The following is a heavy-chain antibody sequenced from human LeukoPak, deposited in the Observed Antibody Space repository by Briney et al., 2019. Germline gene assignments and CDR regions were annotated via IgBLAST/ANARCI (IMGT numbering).Heavy chain of an antibody. D-gene: IGHD1-26*01. CDR3: ARDRNSGNFDY. V-gene: IGHV3-21*01. CDR2: ISSSSTYI. J-gene: IGHJ4*02. CDR1: GFTFSSYS. Sequence: PGGSLRLSCAASGFTFSSYSMNWVRQAPGKGLEWVSLISSSSTYIYYADSVKGRFTISRDNAKNSLYLQMNSLRAEDTAVYYCARDRNSGNFDYWGQGTLVTVSS.